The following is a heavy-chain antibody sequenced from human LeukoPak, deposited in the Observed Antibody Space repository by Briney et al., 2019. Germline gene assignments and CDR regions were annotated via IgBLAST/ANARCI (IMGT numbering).Heavy chain of an antibody. D-gene: IGHD1-14*01. CDR1: GDTLSALS. Sequence: GASVKVSCKVSGDTLSALSMHWVRQAPGKGLEWMGGFDPEDDETIYAQRSQGKVTMTEDRSTDTSYLQLSSLRYEDTAVYYCVTVRTEDSNFYMDVWGKGTTVTVSS. V-gene: IGHV1-24*01. J-gene: IGHJ6*03. CDR2: FDPEDDET. CDR3: VTVRTEDSNFYMDV.